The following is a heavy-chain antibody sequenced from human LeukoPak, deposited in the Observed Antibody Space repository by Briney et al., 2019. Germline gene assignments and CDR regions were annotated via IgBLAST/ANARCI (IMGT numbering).Heavy chain of an antibody. CDR2: IYSGDNT. CDR1: GFTFSSYS. V-gene: IGHV3-66*02. Sequence: GGSLRLSCAASGFTFSSYSMTWVRQAPGKGLEWVSVIYSGDNTYYVESVKGRFTISRDNSKNTLFLQMNRLRAEDTAVYYCAGRRVLDASFDYWGQGTLVTVSS. CDR3: AGRRVLDASFDY. J-gene: IGHJ4*02. D-gene: IGHD3-16*01.